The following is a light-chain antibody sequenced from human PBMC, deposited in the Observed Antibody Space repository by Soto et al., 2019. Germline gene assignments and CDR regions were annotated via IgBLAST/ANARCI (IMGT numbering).Light chain of an antibody. J-gene: IGLJ1*01. Sequence: QSALTQPASVSGSPGQSITISCAGTSSDIGGSEYVAWYQQHPGKAPKLMIYGVSNRPSGVSNRFSGSKSGNTASLTISGVQAVDVADYFCYSSRSSSTTFYVFGTGTKLTVL. V-gene: IGLV2-14*03. CDR3: YSSRSSSTTFYV. CDR2: GVS. CDR1: SSDIGGSEY.